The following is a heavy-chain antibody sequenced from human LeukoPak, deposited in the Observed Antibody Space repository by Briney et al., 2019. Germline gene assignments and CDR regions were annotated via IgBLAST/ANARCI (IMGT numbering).Heavy chain of an antibody. CDR1: GYTFTSYG. CDR2: ISAYNGNT. J-gene: IGHJ4*02. CDR3: ARDVMTTVTPGYFDY. V-gene: IGHV1-18*01. D-gene: IGHD4-17*01. Sequence: GASVKVSCKASGYTFTSYGISWVRQAPGQGLEWMGWISAYNGNTNYAQKLQGRVTMTTDTSTSTAYMELRSLRSDDTAVYYCARDVMTTVTPGYFDYWGQGTLVTVSS.